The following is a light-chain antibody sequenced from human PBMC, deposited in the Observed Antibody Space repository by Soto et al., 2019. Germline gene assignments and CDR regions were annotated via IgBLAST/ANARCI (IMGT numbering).Light chain of an antibody. J-gene: IGKJ5*01. CDR3: QQYNNWHQGIT. V-gene: IGKV3-15*01. Sequence: EIVMTQSPATLSVSPGERATLSCRASQSVSSNLAWYQQKPGQAPRLLIYGASTRATGIPARFSGSGSGTEFTLTISSLQSEDFAVYYCQQYNNWHQGITFGQGTRLEIK. CDR1: QSVSSN. CDR2: GAS.